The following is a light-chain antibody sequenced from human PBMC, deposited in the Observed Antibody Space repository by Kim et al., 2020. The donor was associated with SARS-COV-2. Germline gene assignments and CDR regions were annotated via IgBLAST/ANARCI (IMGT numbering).Light chain of an antibody. Sequence: SYELTQPPSVSVAPGKTASITCGGNNIGSKTVNWYQQKPGQAPVVVIYYGSDRPSGIPERFSGSNSGNTATLTISRVEAGDEADYYCQVWDSSSDHYVFGTGTKVTV. V-gene: IGLV3-21*04. CDR2: YGS. CDR3: QVWDSSSDHYV. J-gene: IGLJ1*01. CDR1: NIGSKT.